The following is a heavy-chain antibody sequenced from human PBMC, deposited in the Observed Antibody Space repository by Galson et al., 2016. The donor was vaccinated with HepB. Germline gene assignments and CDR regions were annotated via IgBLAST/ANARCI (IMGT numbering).Heavy chain of an antibody. CDR2: IDNGGDYT. CDR1: GFTFSTHA. V-gene: IGHV3-23*01. D-gene: IGHD6-19*01. Sequence: SLRLSCAASGFTFSTHAMGWVRQAPGKGLEWVSGIDNGGDYTNSAESVKGRFTISRDNSKNTVYLQMNSLRAEDTAIYYCGGFSSAWYDYWGQGTLVTVSS. J-gene: IGHJ4*02. CDR3: GGFSSAWYDY.